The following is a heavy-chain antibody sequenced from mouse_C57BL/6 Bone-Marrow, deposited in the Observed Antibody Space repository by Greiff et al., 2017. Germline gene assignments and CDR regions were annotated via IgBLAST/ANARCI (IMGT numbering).Heavy chain of an antibody. J-gene: IGHJ3*01. Sequence: EVKLMESGGGLVKPGGSLKLSCAASGFTFSSYAMSWVRQTPEKRLEWVATISDGGSYTYYPDNVKGRFTISRDNAKNNLYLQMSHLKSEDIAMYYCARGVITTVGTYWGQGTLVTVSA. V-gene: IGHV5-4*03. CDR3: ARGVITTVGTY. CDR1: GFTFSSYA. CDR2: ISDGGSYT. D-gene: IGHD1-1*01.